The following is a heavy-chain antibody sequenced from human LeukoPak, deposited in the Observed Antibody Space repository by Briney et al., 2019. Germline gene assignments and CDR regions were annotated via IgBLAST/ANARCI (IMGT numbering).Heavy chain of an antibody. J-gene: IGHJ3*02. CDR3: AKGRLPTVTPDAFHI. Sequence: GGSLRLSCAASGFTFSSYWMSWVRQAPGKGLEWVANIKQDGSAKNYGDSVKGRFSISRDNSKNTLYLQMNTLRAEDTAVYCCAKGRLPTVTPDAFHIWGQGTVATVSS. CDR1: GFTFSSYW. CDR2: IKQDGSAK. V-gene: IGHV3-7*01. D-gene: IGHD4-17*01.